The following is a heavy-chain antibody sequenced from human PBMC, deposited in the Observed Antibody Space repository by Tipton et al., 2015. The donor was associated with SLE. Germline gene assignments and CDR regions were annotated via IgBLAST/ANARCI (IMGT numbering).Heavy chain of an antibody. J-gene: IGHJ6*02. CDR1: GYRFTSYW. D-gene: IGHD3-9*01. Sequence: QLVQSGAEVKKPGESLKISCKGSGYRFTSYWIGWVRQMPGKGLEWMGIIYPGDSDTRYSPSFQGQVPISADKSISTAYLQWSSLKASDTAMYYCARHDDDIGYYYGMDVWGQGTTVTVSS. V-gene: IGHV5-51*01. CDR3: ARHDDDIGYYYGMDV. CDR2: IYPGDSDT.